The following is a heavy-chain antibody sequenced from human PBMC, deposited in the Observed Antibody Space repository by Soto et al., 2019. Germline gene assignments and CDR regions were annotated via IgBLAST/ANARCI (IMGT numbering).Heavy chain of an antibody. CDR1: GFTFSHYW. CDR2: INSDGSTT. D-gene: IGHD2-21*02. J-gene: IGHJ3*01. V-gene: IGHV3-74*01. CDR3: ARDIGGVTASDAFDV. Sequence: EVQLVESGGGLVQPGGSLRLSCAASGFTFSHYWMHWVRQTPGKGLVWISRINSDGSTTSSADSVRGRFSMSRDNAKKSLYLQMNSLRADDTAVYFCARDIGGVTASDAFDVWGDGTMVTVSS.